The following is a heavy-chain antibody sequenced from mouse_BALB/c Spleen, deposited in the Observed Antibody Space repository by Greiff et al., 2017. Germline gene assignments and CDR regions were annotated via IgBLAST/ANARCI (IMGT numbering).Heavy chain of an antibody. CDR3: ARSRVYFDY. CDR1: GYTFTSYW. Sequence: VQVVESGAELAKPGASVKMSCKASGYTFTSYWMHWVKQRPGQGLEWIGYINPSTGYTEYNQKFKDKATLTADKSSSTAYMQLSSLTSEDSAVYYCARSRVYFDYWGQGTTLTVSS. CDR2: INPSTGYT. V-gene: IGHV1-7*01. J-gene: IGHJ2*01.